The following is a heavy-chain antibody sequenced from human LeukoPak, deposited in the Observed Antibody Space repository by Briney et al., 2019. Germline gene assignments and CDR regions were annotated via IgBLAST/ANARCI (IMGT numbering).Heavy chain of an antibody. CDR1: GYTFTSYY. D-gene: IGHD3-22*01. J-gene: IGHJ1*01. CDR3: ARPWYDSSGYYPVEYFQH. Sequence: ASVKVSCKASGYTFTSYYMHWVRQAPGQGLEWMGIINPSGGSTSYAQKFQGRVTMTRDTSTSTVYMELNSLRSEDTAVYYCARPWYDSSGYYPVEYFQHWGQGTLVTVSS. V-gene: IGHV1-46*01. CDR2: INPSGGST.